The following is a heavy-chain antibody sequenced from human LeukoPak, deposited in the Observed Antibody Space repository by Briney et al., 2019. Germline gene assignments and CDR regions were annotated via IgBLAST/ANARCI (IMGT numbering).Heavy chain of an antibody. CDR2: ISWNSGSI. CDR1: GFTFSSYA. Sequence: PGGSLRLSCAASGFTFSSYAMSWVRQAPGKGLEWVSGISWNSGSIGYADSVKGRFTISRDNAKNSLYLQMNSLRAEDTALYYCAKDTRYSSGSGGFDYWGQGTLVTVSS. CDR3: AKDTRYSSGSGGFDY. J-gene: IGHJ4*02. D-gene: IGHD6-19*01. V-gene: IGHV3-9*01.